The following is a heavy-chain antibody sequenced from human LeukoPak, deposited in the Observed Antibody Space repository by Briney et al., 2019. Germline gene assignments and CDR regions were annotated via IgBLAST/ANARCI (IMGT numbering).Heavy chain of an antibody. D-gene: IGHD3-3*01. CDR1: GGTFSSYA. Sequence: SVKVSCKASGGTFSSYAISWVRQAPGQGLEWMGGIIPIFGTANYAQKFQGRVTITTDESTSTAYMELSSLRSEDTAVYYCARGSYYDFWSMEGYYMDVWGKGTTVTVSS. CDR2: IIPIFGTA. J-gene: IGHJ6*03. CDR3: ARGSYYDFWSMEGYYMDV. V-gene: IGHV1-69*05.